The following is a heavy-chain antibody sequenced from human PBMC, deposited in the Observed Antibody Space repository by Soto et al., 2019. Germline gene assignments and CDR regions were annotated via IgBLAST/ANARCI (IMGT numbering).Heavy chain of an antibody. Sequence: PGGSLKLSCAPIRFAVAGYAMHWVRQAPGKGLEYVSAISGNGGSTYSANSVKGRFTISRENSKNTLYLQMGSLRAEDMAVYYCARRGYGLYFDYWGQGP. CDR3: ARRGYGLYFDY. J-gene: IGHJ4*02. V-gene: IGHV3-64*01. D-gene: IGHD3-10*01. CDR1: RFAVAGYA. CDR2: ISGNGGST.